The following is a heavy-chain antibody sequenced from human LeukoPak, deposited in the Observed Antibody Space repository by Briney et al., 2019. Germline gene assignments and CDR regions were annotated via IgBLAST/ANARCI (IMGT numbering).Heavy chain of an antibody. J-gene: IGHJ6*03. CDR3: AIRGYDLAYYMDV. V-gene: IGHV1-69*13. D-gene: IGHD5-12*01. CDR2: IIPIFGTA. CDR1: GYTFTGYY. Sequence: ASVKVSCKASGYTFTGYYMHWVRQAPGQGLEWMGGIIPIFGTANYAQKFQGRVTITADESTSTAYMELSSLRSEDTAVYYCAIRGYDLAYYMDVWGKGTTVTISS.